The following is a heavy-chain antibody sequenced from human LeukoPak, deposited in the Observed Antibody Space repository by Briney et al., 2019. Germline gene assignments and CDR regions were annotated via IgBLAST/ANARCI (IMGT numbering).Heavy chain of an antibody. V-gene: IGHV4-34*01. J-gene: IGHJ4*02. CDR2: FNHSGST. Sequence: PSETLSLTCAVYGGSFSGYYWSWIRQPPGKGLEWIGEFNHSGSTNYNPSPNSRVTISVDTSKNQFSLKLSSVTAADTAVYYCARGRTNQQLAFDYWGQGTLVTVSS. CDR3: ARGRTNQQLAFDY. CDR1: GGSFSGYY. D-gene: IGHD6-13*01.